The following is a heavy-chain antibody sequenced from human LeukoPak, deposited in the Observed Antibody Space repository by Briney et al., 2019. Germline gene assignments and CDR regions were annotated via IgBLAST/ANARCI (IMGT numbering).Heavy chain of an antibody. J-gene: IGHJ5*02. CDR2: IYTSGST. Sequence: SETLSLTCTVSGGSISSYYWSWIRQPAGKGLEWIGRIYTSGSTNYNPSLKSRVTISVDKSKNQFSLKLSSVTAADTAVYYCARGGRQWLVKAGPWDNWFDPWGQGTLVTVSS. D-gene: IGHD6-19*01. CDR1: GGSISSYY. V-gene: IGHV4-4*07. CDR3: ARGGRQWLVKAGPWDNWFDP.